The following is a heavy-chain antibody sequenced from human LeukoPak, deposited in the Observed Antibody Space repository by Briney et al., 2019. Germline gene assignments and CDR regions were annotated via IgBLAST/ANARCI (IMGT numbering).Heavy chain of an antibody. CDR3: AKSKGASGWPGFDY. CDR1: GFTFRSYA. Sequence: PGGSLRLSCAASGFTFRSYAMSWVRQAPGKGLEWVSGISGRGGSTYYADSVQGRFSISRDNSKNTLYLQMNSLRDEDTAVYYCAKSKGASGWPGFDYWGQGTLVTVSS. D-gene: IGHD6-19*01. V-gene: IGHV3-23*01. CDR2: ISGRGGST. J-gene: IGHJ4*02.